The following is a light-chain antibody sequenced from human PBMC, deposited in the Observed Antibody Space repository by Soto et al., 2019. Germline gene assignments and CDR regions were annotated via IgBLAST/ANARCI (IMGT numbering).Light chain of an antibody. CDR3: QQYKTWPRT. Sequence: EIVMTQSPATLSVSPGERATLSCRASQSVNNNLDWYQQKPGQPPRLLIYSASSRATGFPVRFSGSGSGTEFTLTISSLQSEDFAVYYCQQYKTWPRTFGQGTKVEIK. CDR1: QSVNNN. CDR2: SAS. J-gene: IGKJ1*01. V-gene: IGKV3-15*01.